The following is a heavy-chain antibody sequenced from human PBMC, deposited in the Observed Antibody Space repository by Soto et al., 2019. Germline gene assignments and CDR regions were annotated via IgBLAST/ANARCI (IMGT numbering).Heavy chain of an antibody. CDR1: GGSISSGGYY. D-gene: IGHD1-26*01. V-gene: IGHV4-31*03. CDR2: IYYSGST. Sequence: KSSETLSLTCTVSGGSISSGGYYWSWIRQHPGKGLEWIGYIYYSGSTYYNPSLKSRVTISVDTSKNQFSLKLSSVTAADTAVYYCARDNTAIVGAYPGDAFDIWGQGTMVTVSS. CDR3: ARDNTAIVGAYPGDAFDI. J-gene: IGHJ3*02.